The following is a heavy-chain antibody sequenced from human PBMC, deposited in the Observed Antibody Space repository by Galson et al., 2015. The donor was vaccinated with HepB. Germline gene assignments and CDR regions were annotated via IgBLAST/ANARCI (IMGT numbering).Heavy chain of an antibody. CDR1: GFTFTTYA. CDR2: ISGSATST. J-gene: IGHJ6*02. Sequence: SLRLSCAASGFTFTTYAMSWVRQAPGKGLEWVSGISGSATSTYYADSVKGRFIISRDNSKNTLYLQMNSLRAEDTAVYYCAKPSPYYYDSSGYHYYYGVDAWGQGTTVTVSS. V-gene: IGHV3-23*01. D-gene: IGHD3-22*01. CDR3: AKPSPYYYDSSGYHYYYGVDA.